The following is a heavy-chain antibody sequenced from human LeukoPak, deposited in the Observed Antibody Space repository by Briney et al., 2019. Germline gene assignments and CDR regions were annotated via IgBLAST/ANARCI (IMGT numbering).Heavy chain of an antibody. V-gene: IGHV1-46*01. CDR1: GYTFINYY. D-gene: IGHD3-16*01. Sequence: ASVKLSCKASGYTFINYYMHWVRQAPGQGLEWMAIINPSADSTSYAQKFQGRVTLTRDTSTSTVYMELSSLRSEDTAMYYCARDGGKYAFDSWGQGNLVTVSS. J-gene: IGHJ4*02. CDR2: INPSADST. CDR3: ARDGGKYAFDS.